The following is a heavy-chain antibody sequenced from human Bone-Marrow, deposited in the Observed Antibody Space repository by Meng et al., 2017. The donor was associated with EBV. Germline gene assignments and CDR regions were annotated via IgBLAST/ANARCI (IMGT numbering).Heavy chain of an antibody. Sequence: VQPVDSGGGLVKPGGSLSLPCAASGFTLSAYYMSCIRQAPGKGLEWVSHISNSGSIIYYAASVKGRFTISRDNAKNSLYLQMSSLRAEDTAVYYCASYHGSGSSIDYWGQGTLVTVSS. J-gene: IGHJ4*02. CDR1: GFTLSAYY. D-gene: IGHD3-10*01. CDR3: ASYHGSGSSIDY. CDR2: ISNSGSII. V-gene: IGHV3-11*01.